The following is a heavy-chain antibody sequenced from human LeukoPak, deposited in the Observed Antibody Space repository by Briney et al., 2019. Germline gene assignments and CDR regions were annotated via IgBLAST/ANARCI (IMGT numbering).Heavy chain of an antibody. CDR1: GFTFSSYS. Sequence: GGSMRLSCAASGFTFSSYSMNWVRQAPGKGLEWVSSISSSSSYIYYADPVKGRFTISRDNAKNSLYLQMNSLRAEDTAVYYCARDAHYGDYPFDYWGQGTLVTVSS. V-gene: IGHV3-21*01. CDR2: ISSSSSYI. D-gene: IGHD4-17*01. CDR3: ARDAHYGDYPFDY. J-gene: IGHJ4*02.